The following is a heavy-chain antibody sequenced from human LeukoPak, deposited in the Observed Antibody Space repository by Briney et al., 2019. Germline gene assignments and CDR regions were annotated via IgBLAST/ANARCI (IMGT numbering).Heavy chain of an antibody. CDR3: VRKMKTGSSSGDYDY. CDR2: ISTSSTYI. Sequence: GGSLRLSCAASEFIFSGHTMNWVRQAPGRGLEWVSSISTSSTYIYYAGSVEGRFTISRDNPKNSLFLQMNSLRAEDTAIYYCVRKMKTGSSSGDYDYWGQGTLVTVSS. V-gene: IGHV3-21*06. D-gene: IGHD1-1*01. J-gene: IGHJ4*02. CDR1: EFIFSGHT.